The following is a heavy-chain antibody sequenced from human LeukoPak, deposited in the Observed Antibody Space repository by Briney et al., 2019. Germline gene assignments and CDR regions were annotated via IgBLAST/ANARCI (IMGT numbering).Heavy chain of an antibody. CDR2: ISYDGSNK. CDR1: GFTFSSYA. D-gene: IGHD3-10*01. Sequence: PGRSLRLSCAASGFTFSSYAMHWVRQAPGKGLEWVAVISYDGSNKYYADSVKGRFTISRDNSKNTLYLQMNSLRAEDTAVYYCARGFPTTMVRGVMVFSYWGQGTLVTVSS. J-gene: IGHJ4*02. V-gene: IGHV3-30*04. CDR3: ARGFPTTMVRGVMVFSY.